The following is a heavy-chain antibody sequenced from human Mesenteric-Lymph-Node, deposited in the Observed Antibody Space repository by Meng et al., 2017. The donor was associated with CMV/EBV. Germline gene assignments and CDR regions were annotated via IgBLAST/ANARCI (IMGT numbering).Heavy chain of an antibody. Sequence: GESLKISCAAFGFTFSIYEMNWVRQAPGKGLEWVSYISGSGSIIYYADSVKGRFTISRDNAQNSLYLQMNSLRAEDTALYYCARAQGCSSTTCPAGRDAVDIWGQGTMVTVSS. J-gene: IGHJ3*02. V-gene: IGHV3-48*03. CDR2: ISGSGSII. CDR1: GFTFSIYE. CDR3: ARAQGCSSTTCPAGRDAVDI. D-gene: IGHD2-2*01.